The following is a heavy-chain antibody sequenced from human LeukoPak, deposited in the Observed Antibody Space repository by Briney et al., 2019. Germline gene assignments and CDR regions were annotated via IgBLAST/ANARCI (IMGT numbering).Heavy chain of an antibody. CDR1: GGTLSSYT. CDR3: ARMEGD. D-gene: IGHD1-1*01. J-gene: IGHJ4*02. V-gene: IGHV1-69*05. Sequence: SVKVSCKASGGTLSSYTISWVRQAPGQGLEWMGGIIPMFGTINFAQKFQDRVTLTTDESTTTAYMELSCLRSEDTAVYYCARMEGDWGQGTLVTVSS. CDR2: IIPMFGTI.